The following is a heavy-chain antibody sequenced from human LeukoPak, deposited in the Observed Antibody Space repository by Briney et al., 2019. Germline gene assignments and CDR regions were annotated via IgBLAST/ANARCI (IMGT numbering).Heavy chain of an antibody. D-gene: IGHD1-1*01. Sequence: SETLSLTCTVSGGSISINDYFWAWIRQSPGKGLEWIGSVSYRGDTYYNPSLQSRVTISVDTPKNQFSLRLNSVTAADTALYYCARDSLRIQSGTTPWGQGTLVTVSS. J-gene: IGHJ5*02. CDR3: ARDSLRIQSGTTP. CDR1: GGSISINDYF. CDR2: VSYRGDT. V-gene: IGHV4-39*07.